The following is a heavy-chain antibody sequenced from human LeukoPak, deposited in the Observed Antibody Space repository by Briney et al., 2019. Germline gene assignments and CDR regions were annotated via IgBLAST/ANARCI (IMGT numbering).Heavy chain of an antibody. D-gene: IGHD3-22*01. Sequence: GGALRLSCAASGFTFSSYAMSWVRQAPGKGLEWVSAISGSGGSTYYADSVKGRFTISRDNSKNTLYLQMNSLRSEDTAVYYCAKLTYYYDSSGYYSWGQGTLVIVSS. CDR1: GFTFSSYA. J-gene: IGHJ4*02. CDR3: AKLTYYYDSSGYYS. CDR2: ISGSGGST. V-gene: IGHV3-23*01.